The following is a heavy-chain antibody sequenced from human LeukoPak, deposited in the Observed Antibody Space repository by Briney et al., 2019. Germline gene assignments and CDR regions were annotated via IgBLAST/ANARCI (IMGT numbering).Heavy chain of an antibody. V-gene: IGHV3-23*01. CDR2: ISDGGDST. CDR3: AKSHSVGYRGYFDY. J-gene: IGHJ4*02. CDR1: GFTFTTYA. Sequence: GGSLRLSCAASGFTFTTYAMSWVRQAPGQGLEWISTISDGGDSTYYADSVKGRFTISRDNSKNTLYVQMNSLRAEDTAVYYCAKSHSVGYRGYFDYWGQGTLVTVSS. D-gene: IGHD5-12*01.